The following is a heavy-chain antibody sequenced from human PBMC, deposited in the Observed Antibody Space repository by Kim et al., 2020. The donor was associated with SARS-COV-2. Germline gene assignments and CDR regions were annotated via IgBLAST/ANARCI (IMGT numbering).Heavy chain of an antibody. V-gene: IGHV1-46*01. J-gene: IGHJ3*02. D-gene: IGHD6-6*01. CDR3: AREQDRIAARHDAFDI. Sequence: KFQGRVTMTRDTSTSTVYMELSSLRSEDTAVYYCAREQDRIAARHDAFDIWGQGTMVTVSS.